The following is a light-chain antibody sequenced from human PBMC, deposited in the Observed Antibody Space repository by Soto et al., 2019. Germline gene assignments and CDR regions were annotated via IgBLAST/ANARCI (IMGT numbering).Light chain of an antibody. Sequence: DIRMTQSPSTLSASVGDRVTITCRASQSISAGLAWYQQKPGKAPKLLIYKASSLESGVPSRFSGSGSGTEFTLTISSLQPDDFATYYCQQYNNYGSWTFGQGTKVEIK. CDR3: QQYNNYGSWT. V-gene: IGKV1-5*03. CDR1: QSISAG. J-gene: IGKJ1*01. CDR2: KAS.